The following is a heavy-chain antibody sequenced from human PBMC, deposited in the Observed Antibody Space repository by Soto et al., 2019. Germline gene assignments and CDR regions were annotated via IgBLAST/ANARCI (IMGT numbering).Heavy chain of an antibody. D-gene: IGHD4-4*01. CDR1: GFTFDDYA. Sequence: QAGGSLRLSCAASGFTFDDYAMHWVRQAPGKGLEWVSGISWNSDNIGYADSVKGRFTISRDNVKNSLCLQMNSLRAEDTALYYCAKDLYSNYGDAFDIWGQGTKVTVSS. V-gene: IGHV3-9*01. CDR2: ISWNSDNI. CDR3: AKDLYSNYGDAFDI. J-gene: IGHJ3*02.